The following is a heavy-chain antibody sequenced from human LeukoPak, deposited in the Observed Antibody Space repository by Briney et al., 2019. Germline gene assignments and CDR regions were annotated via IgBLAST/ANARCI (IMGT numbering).Heavy chain of an antibody. CDR2: INSDGSST. D-gene: IGHD3-22*01. CDR1: GFPFSSYW. CDR3: ARDYYASSGPYYFDY. Sequence: PGGSLRLSCAASGFPFSSYWMHWARQAPGKGLVWVSRINSDGSSTSYADSVKGRFTISIDNAKNKLYLQMNSLRAEDTAVYYCARDYYASSGPYYFDYWGQGTLVTVSS. J-gene: IGHJ4*02. V-gene: IGHV3-74*01.